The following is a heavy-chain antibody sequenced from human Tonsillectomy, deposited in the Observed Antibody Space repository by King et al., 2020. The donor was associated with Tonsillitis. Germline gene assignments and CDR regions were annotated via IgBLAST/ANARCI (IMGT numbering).Heavy chain of an antibody. J-gene: IGHJ4*02. CDR3: ARRYSSGWFFGY. V-gene: IGHV3-7*01. CDR1: GFTFSSHW. D-gene: IGHD6-19*01. Sequence: VQLVESGGGLVQPGGSLRLSCAASGFTFSSHWMSWVRQAPGKGLEWVANIKGDGSEKYYVDSVKGRFTISRDNAKNSLYLQINSRRAEDTAVYYCARRYSSGWFFGYWGQGTLVTVSS. CDR2: IKGDGSEK.